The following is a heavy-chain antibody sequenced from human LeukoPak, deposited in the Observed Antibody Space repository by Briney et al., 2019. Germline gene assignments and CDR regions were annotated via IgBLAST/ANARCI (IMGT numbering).Heavy chain of an antibody. CDR3: ARGYSYGYIDY. J-gene: IGHJ4*02. V-gene: IGHV1-8*01. D-gene: IGHD5-18*01. Sequence: ASVKVSCEASRYTFTSYDINWVRQATGQGLEWMGWMNPNSSNTGYAQKFQGRVTMTRNTSISTAYMELSSLRSEDTAVYYCARGYSYGYIDYWGQGTLVTVSS. CDR2: MNPNSSNT. CDR1: RYTFTSYD.